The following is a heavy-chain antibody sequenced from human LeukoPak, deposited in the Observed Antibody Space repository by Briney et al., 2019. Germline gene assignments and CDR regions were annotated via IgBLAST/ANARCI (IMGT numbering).Heavy chain of an antibody. CDR2: IIPILGIA. J-gene: IGHJ5*02. CDR1: GGTFSSYA. Sequence: SVKVSYKASGGTFSSYAISWVRQAPGQGLEWMGRIIPILGIANYAQKFQGRVTITADKSTSTAYMELSSLRSEDTAVYYCARDHASITGTFNWFDPWGQGTLVTVSS. D-gene: IGHD1-20*01. CDR3: ARDHASITGTFNWFDP. V-gene: IGHV1-69*04.